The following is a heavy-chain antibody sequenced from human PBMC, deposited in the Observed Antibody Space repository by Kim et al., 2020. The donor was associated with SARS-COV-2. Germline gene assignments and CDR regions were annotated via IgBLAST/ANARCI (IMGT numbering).Heavy chain of an antibody. J-gene: IGHJ6*01. CDR3: ARTRDYVWGSYRYYYYGM. V-gene: IGHV4-34*01. D-gene: IGHD3-16*02. Sequence: SETLSLTCAVYGGSFSGYYWSWIRQPPGKGLEWIGEINHSGSTNYNPSLKSRVTISVDTSKNQFSLKLSSVTAADTAVYYCARTRDYVWGSYRYYYYGM. CDR2: INHSGST. CDR1: GGSFSGYY.